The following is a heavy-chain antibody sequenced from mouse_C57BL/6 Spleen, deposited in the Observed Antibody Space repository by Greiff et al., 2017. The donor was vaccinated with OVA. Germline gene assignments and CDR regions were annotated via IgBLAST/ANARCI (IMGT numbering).Heavy chain of an antibody. J-gene: IGHJ3*01. V-gene: IGHV5-16*01. Sequence: EVQLVESEGGLVQPGSSMKLSCTASGFTFSDYYMAWVRQVPEKGLEWVANINYDGSSTYYLDSLKSRFIISRDNAKNILYLQMSSLKSEDTATYYCARDRGYYDYDVFAYWGQGTLVTVSA. CDR3: ARDRGYYDYDVFAY. CDR1: GFTFSDYY. CDR2: INYDGSST. D-gene: IGHD2-4*01.